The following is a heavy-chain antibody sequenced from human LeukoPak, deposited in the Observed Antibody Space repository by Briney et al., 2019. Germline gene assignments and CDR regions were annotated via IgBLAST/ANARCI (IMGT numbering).Heavy chain of an antibody. CDR2: ISGDGGST. CDR1: GFTLDDYA. Sequence: GGSLRLSCAASGFTLDDYAMHWVRQAPGKGLEWVSLISGDGGSTYYADSVKGRFTISRDNSKNSLYLQMNSLRTEDTALYYCAKVRHAYCGGDCAFDIWGQGTMVTVSS. J-gene: IGHJ3*02. D-gene: IGHD2-21*02. V-gene: IGHV3-43*02. CDR3: AKVRHAYCGGDCAFDI.